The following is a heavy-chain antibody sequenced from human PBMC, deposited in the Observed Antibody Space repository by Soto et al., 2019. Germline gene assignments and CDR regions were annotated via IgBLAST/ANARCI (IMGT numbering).Heavy chain of an antibody. Sequence: EVQLVESGGGLVQPGGALRLSCAATGFTFSSYSMNWVRQAPGKGLEWVSYISSSSSTIYYADSVKGRFTISRDNAKNSLYLQMNSLRDEDTAVYYCAMTTVAGTRKHDYWGQGTLVTVSS. CDR2: ISSSSSTI. CDR1: GFTFSSYS. CDR3: AMTTVAGTRKHDY. D-gene: IGHD6-19*01. J-gene: IGHJ4*02. V-gene: IGHV3-48*02.